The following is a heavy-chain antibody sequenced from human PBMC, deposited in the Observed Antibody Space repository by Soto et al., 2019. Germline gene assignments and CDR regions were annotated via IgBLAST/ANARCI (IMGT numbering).Heavy chain of an antibody. D-gene: IGHD3-22*01. CDR2: INHSGST. CDR3: ARGLSYYDSSGYYNRWFNP. Sequence: SETLSLTCAVYGGSFSGYYWSWIRQPPGKGLEWIGEINHSGSTNYNPSLKSRVTISVDTSKNQFSLKLSSVTAADTAVYYCARGLSYYDSSGYYNRWFNPWGQGTLVTVSS. V-gene: IGHV4-34*01. J-gene: IGHJ5*02. CDR1: GGSFSGYY.